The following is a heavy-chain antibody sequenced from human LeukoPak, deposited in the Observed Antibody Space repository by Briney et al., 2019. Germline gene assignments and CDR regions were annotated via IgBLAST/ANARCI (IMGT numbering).Heavy chain of an antibody. CDR3: ATAPILRGEGGEHYKYGMDV. J-gene: IGHJ6*02. CDR1: VGSISSGNW. CDR2: IYHNGTP. D-gene: IGHD2-2*02. Sequence: SETLSLTCAVSVGSISSGNWWSWVRQSPGKGLEWIGEIYHNGTPNYSPSLKSRVTISADTFKNRFSLKLTSVTAADTAVYYCATAPILRGEGGEHYKYGMDVWGQGTTVTVSS. V-gene: IGHV4-4*02.